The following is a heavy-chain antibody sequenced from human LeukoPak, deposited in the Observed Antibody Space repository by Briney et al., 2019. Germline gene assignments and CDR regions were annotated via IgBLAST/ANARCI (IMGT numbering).Heavy chain of an antibody. J-gene: IGHJ6*04. CDR2: ISYDGRNK. V-gene: IGHV3-30-3*02. CDR1: GSTFSSYA. CDR3: AKSHRFAEDYYYGSGSTSLAMDV. Sequence: PGRSLRLSCAASGSTFSSYAMHWVRQAPGKGLEWVAVISYDGRNKYHADSVKGRFTVSRDNSKNTLYLQMNSLRAEDTAVYYCAKSHRFAEDYYYGSGSTSLAMDVWGKGTTVTVSS. D-gene: IGHD3-10*01.